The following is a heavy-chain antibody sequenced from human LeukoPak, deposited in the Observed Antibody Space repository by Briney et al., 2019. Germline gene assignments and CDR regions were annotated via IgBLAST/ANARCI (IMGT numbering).Heavy chain of an antibody. V-gene: IGHV3-21*01. Sequence: GGSLRLSCAASGFTFSSYSMNWVRQAPGKVLEWVSSISSSSSYIYYADSVKGRFTISRDNAKNSLYLQMNSLRAEDTAVYYCARGYYYDSRGYYPYFDYWGQGTLVTVSS. D-gene: IGHD3-22*01. J-gene: IGHJ4*02. CDR2: ISSSSSYI. CDR1: GFTFSSYS. CDR3: ARGYYYDSRGYYPYFDY.